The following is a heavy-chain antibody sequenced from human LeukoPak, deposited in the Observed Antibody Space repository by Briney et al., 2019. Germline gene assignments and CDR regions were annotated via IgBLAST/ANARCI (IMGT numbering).Heavy chain of an antibody. V-gene: IGHV3-7*05. Sequence: GGSLRLSCEASGFSFTDYWMTWVRQAPGKGLEGLADIKQDGSETHYVDSVKGRFIISRDNAENSLYLQMNSLRVEDTAVYYCATYWRHFDWLLSDIWGLGTMVTVSS. CDR3: ATYWRHFDWLLSDI. CDR2: IKQDGSET. D-gene: IGHD3-9*01. CDR1: GFSFTDYW. J-gene: IGHJ3*02.